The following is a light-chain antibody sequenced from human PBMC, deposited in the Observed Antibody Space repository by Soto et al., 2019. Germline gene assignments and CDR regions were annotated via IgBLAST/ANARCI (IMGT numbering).Light chain of an antibody. CDR2: GAS. Sequence: EIVMTQSPATLSVSPGERATLSCRAGQSLRSRLAWYQQKPGQSPRLLIYGASTRAPGVPARFSGSGSETEFTLTISSLPSEDFAIYYCHQYHDWPYTFGQGTKLEIK. CDR3: HQYHDWPYT. CDR1: QSLRSR. V-gene: IGKV3-15*01. J-gene: IGKJ2*01.